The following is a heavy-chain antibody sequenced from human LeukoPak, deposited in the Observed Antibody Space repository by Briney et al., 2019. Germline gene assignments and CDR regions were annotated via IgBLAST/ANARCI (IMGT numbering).Heavy chain of an antibody. J-gene: IGHJ3*02. CDR2: IKQDGSEK. V-gene: IGHV3-7*01. CDR3: ARTLVGYYDSSGYYADAFAI. D-gene: IGHD3-22*01. Sequence: GGSLRLSCVASGFTFSSYWMSWVRQGPGKGLEGVANIKQDGSEKYYVDSVKGRFTISRDNAKNSLYLQMNSLRAEDTAVYYCARTLVGYYDSSGYYADAFAIWGQGTMVTVSS. CDR1: GFTFSSYW.